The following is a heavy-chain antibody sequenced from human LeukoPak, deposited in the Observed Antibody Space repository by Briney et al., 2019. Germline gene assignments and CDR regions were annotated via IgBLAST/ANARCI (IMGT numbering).Heavy chain of an antibody. D-gene: IGHD6-25*01. V-gene: IGHV3-48*01. Sequence: GGSLRLSCTASGFTFSGYNMKWVRQAPGKGLEWVSHISGTSKTINYADSVKGRFTISRDNAKNSLYLQMNSLRAEDTAVYYCARSSGTGTFSYWGQGTLVTVSS. CDR2: ISGTSKTI. CDR1: GFTFSGYN. J-gene: IGHJ4*02. CDR3: ARSSGTGTFSY.